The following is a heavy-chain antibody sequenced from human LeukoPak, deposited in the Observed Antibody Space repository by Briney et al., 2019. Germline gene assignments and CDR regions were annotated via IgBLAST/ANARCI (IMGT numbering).Heavy chain of an antibody. CDR1: GYTFTGYY. Sequence: GASVKVSCKASGYTFTGYYMHWVRQAPGPGLEWMGWINPNSGGTNYAQKFQGRVTMTRDTSISTAYMELSRLRSDDTAVYYCARVRRTMVRGVNSEYFQHWGQGTLVTVSS. V-gene: IGHV1-2*02. CDR2: INPNSGGT. J-gene: IGHJ1*01. D-gene: IGHD3-10*01. CDR3: ARVRRTMVRGVNSEYFQH.